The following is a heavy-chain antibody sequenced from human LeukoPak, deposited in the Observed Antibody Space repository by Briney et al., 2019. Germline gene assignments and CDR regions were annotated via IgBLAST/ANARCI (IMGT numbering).Heavy chain of an antibody. J-gene: IGHJ4*02. D-gene: IGHD2-2*01. CDR1: GYTFTNFY. Sequence: ASVKVSCKASGYTFTNFYIHWVRQAPGQGLEWMGMINPSGGSTSYAQTFQGRVTTTRDPSRSIVHMELSSLRSEDTALYYCARGYCSSTNCLPGGYWGQGTLVTVSS. CDR3: ARGYCSSTNCLPGGY. CDR2: INPSGGST. V-gene: IGHV1-46*01.